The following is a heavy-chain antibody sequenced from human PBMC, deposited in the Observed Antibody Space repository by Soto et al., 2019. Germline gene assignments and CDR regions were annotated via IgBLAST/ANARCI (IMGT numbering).Heavy chain of an antibody. Sequence: QVQLQESGPGLVKPSGTLSLTCAVSGGSISSSNWWSWVRQPPGKGLEWIGEIYHGGSTNYNPSLKSRVTIPVDKSKNQFSLKLSSVTAADTAVYYCARSRGYYDSSGYSYYWGQGTLVTVSS. J-gene: IGHJ4*02. D-gene: IGHD3-22*01. CDR3: ARSRGYYDSSGYSYY. CDR2: IYHGGST. V-gene: IGHV4-4*02. CDR1: GGSISSSNW.